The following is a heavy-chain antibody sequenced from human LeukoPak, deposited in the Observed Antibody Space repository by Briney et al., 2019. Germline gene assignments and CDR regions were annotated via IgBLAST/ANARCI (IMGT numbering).Heavy chain of an antibody. CDR3: ARDQSRLVGALYYFDY. CDR1: GFTFSSYS. CDR2: ISYDGSNK. V-gene: IGHV3-30*03. D-gene: IGHD1-26*01. J-gene: IGHJ4*02. Sequence: GGSLRLSCAASGFTFSSYSMNWVRQAPGKGLEWVAVISYDGSNKYYADSVKGRFTISRDNSKNTLYLQMNSLRAEDTAVYYCARDQSRLVGALYYFDYWGQGTLVTVSS.